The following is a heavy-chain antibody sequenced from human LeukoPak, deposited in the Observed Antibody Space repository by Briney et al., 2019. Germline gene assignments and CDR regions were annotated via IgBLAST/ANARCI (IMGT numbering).Heavy chain of an antibody. J-gene: IGHJ6*02. CDR3: ARDTFYSSGVYGLDV. V-gene: IGHV3-33*01. CDR1: GFIFSSYG. Sequence: GGSLRLSCAASGFIFSSYGMHWVRQAPGKGVEWVAVIYYDGSNKYYADSVRGRFTISRDNSKNTLFLQMSSLRAEDTAVYYCARDTFYSSGVYGLDVWGQGTTVTVSS. D-gene: IGHD3-22*01. CDR2: IYYDGSNK.